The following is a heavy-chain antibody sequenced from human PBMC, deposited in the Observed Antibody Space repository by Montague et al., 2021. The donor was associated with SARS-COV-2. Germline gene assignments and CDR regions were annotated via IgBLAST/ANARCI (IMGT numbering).Heavy chain of an antibody. CDR2: IYYSGST. CDR1: GGSISSYY. J-gene: IGHJ6*03. V-gene: IGHV4-59*01. Sequence: SETLSLTCTVSGGSISSYYWSWIRQPPGKGLEWIGDIYYSGSTNYNPSLKSRVTISVDTSKNQFSLRLSSVTAADTAVYYCAGTYYDFWSGFIHYYYMDVWGKGTTVTVSS. D-gene: IGHD3-3*01. CDR3: AGTYYDFWSGFIHYYYMDV.